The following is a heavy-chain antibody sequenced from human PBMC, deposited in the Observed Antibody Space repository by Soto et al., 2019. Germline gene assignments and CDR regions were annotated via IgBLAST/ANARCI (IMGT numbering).Heavy chain of an antibody. D-gene: IGHD4-17*01. V-gene: IGHV3-23*01. J-gene: IGHJ2*01. CDR1: GFTISNNA. CDR2: IGGAGGNT. Sequence: EVQLLESGGGMVQPGGSLRLACAVSGFTISNNAMRWVRQAPGKGLEWVSSIGGAGGNTHDADSVKGRFTISRDNSKNTLYLQMNSLRAEDTAVYYCAKHPDFGDYSWYFDLWGRGTLVTVSS. CDR3: AKHPDFGDYSWYFDL.